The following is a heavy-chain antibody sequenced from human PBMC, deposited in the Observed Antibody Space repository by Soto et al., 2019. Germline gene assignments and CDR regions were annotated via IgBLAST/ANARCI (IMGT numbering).Heavy chain of an antibody. CDR3: ARGYFDSSGSFLYFDQ. CDR1: GFTFSSFA. V-gene: IGHV3-30-3*01. J-gene: IGHJ4*02. D-gene: IGHD3-22*01. Sequence: QVQLVESGGGVVQPGRSLRLSCAASGFTFSSFAMHWVRQAPGKGLEWVALISYDGSNKYYADSVKGRFTISRDNSKNTLDLQMNSQSAEDTAVFYSARGYFDSSGSFLYFDQWGQGTLVTVSS. CDR2: ISYDGSNK.